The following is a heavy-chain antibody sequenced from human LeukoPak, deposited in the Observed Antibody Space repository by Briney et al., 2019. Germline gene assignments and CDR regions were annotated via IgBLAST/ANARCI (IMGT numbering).Heavy chain of an antibody. J-gene: IGHJ4*02. Sequence: SVKVSCKASGGTFSSYAISWVRQAPGQGLEWMGGIIPIFGTANYAQKFQGRVTITADKSTSTAYMELSSLRSEDTAVYYCARDTSATVTTVFLDYWGQGTLVTVSS. D-gene: IGHD4-17*01. CDR2: IIPIFGTA. CDR1: GGTFSSYA. V-gene: IGHV1-69*06. CDR3: ARDTSATVTTVFLDY.